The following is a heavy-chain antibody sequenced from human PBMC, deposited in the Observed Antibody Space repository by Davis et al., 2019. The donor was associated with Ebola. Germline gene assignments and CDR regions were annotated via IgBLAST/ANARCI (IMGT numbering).Heavy chain of an antibody. Sequence: AASVKVSCKASGYTFTSYGISWVRQAPGQALEWMGWITTFNGNTNYAQKFQDRVTITRDRSMSTAYMELSSLRSEDTAMYYCAIGIAAAGIFYFDYWGQGTLVTVSS. V-gene: IGHV1-45*02. J-gene: IGHJ4*02. CDR3: AIGIAAAGIFYFDY. CDR1: GYTFTSYG. CDR2: ITTFNGNT. D-gene: IGHD6-13*01.